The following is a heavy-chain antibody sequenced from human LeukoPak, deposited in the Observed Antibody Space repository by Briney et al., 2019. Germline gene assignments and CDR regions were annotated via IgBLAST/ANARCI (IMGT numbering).Heavy chain of an antibody. V-gene: IGHV3-11*03. D-gene: IGHD3-10*01. CDR3: ASPVRG. CDR1: GFTFGDYY. J-gene: IGHJ4*02. Sequence: GGSLRLSCTASGFTFGDYYMSWIRQAPGKGLEWASYISGSSDNINYADSVKGRFTISRDNAKNSLYLQMNSLRDEDTAVYYCASPVRGWGQGALVTVSS. CDR2: ISGSSDNI.